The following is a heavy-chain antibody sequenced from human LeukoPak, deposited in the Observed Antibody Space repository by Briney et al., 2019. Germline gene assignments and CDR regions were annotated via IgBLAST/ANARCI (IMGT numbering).Heavy chain of an antibody. CDR1: GFTFSNYD. CDR2: IWEDGNNK. D-gene: IGHD4-17*01. CDR3: AKDWHSVTIFAS. V-gene: IGHV3-33*03. Sequence: PGSSLRLSCAASGFTFSNYDMDWVRQAPGKGLEWVAVIWEDGNNKYYGDSVKGRFTISRDNSKNTLYLEMNSLRAEDTALYYCAKDWHSVTIFASWGQGTLVTVSS. J-gene: IGHJ4*02.